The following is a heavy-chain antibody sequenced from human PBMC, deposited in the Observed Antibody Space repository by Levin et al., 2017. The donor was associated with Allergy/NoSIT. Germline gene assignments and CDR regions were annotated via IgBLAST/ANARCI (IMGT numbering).Heavy chain of an antibody. V-gene: IGHV3-33*01. D-gene: IGHD3-22*01. CDR1: GFTFSSYG. CDR2: IWYDGSNK. J-gene: IGHJ3*02. Sequence: PGESLKISCAASGFTFSSYGMHWVRQAPGKGLEWVAVIWYDGSNKYYADSVKGRFTISRDNSKNTLYLQMNSLRAEDTAVYYCARDHFKAYDSSGYYFDAFDIWGQGTMVTVSS. CDR3: ARDHFKAYDSSGYYFDAFDI.